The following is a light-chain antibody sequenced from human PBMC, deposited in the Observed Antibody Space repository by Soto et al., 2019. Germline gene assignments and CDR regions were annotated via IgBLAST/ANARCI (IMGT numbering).Light chain of an antibody. CDR3: QQYGSSPRT. CDR2: GAS. CDR1: QSVSSSS. V-gene: IGKV3-20*01. Sequence: EIVLTQSPGTLSLSPGDRATLSCRASQSVSSSSLAGYQQKPGQAPRLLIYGASIRATGIPDRFSGSGSGTDFTLTLSRLEPEDFAVYYCQQYGSSPRTFGQGTKVEIK. J-gene: IGKJ1*01.